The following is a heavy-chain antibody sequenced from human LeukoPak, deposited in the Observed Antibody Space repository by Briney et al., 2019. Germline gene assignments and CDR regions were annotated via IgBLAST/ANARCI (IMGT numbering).Heavy chain of an antibody. Sequence: GGSLRLSCAASGFTFSSYGMHWVRQAPGMGLEWVAVIWYDGSNKYYADSVKGRFTISRDNSKNTLYLQMNSLRAEDTAVYYCAKQVGYGYFDYWGQGTLVTVSS. V-gene: IGHV3-33*06. CDR2: IWYDGSNK. CDR1: GFTFSSYG. D-gene: IGHD5-18*01. CDR3: AKQVGYGYFDY. J-gene: IGHJ4*02.